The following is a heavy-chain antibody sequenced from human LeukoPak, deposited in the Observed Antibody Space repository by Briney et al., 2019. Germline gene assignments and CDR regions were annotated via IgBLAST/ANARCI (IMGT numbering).Heavy chain of an antibody. CDR2: IYYSGST. V-gene: IGHV4-39*07. Sequence: SETLSLTCTVSGGSISSYYWGWIRQPPGKGLEWIGSIYYSGSTYYNPSLKSRVTISVDTSKNQFSLKLSSVTAADTAVYYCARDLPPTTVTKGLPWGQGTLVTVSS. CDR1: GGSISSYY. CDR3: ARDLPPTTVTKGLP. J-gene: IGHJ5*02. D-gene: IGHD4-17*01.